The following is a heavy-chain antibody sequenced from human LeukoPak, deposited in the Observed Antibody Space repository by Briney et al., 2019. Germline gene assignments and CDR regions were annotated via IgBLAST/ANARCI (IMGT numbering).Heavy chain of an antibody. J-gene: IGHJ5*02. CDR3: ASSWYGYKNWFDP. Sequence: GGSLRLSCAASRFIFSDNWMHWVRQAPGKGLVWVSRINSDGGSTSYADSVKGRFTISRDNAKNTLYLQMNSLRAEDTAVYYCASSWYGYKNWFDPWGQGTLVTVSS. D-gene: IGHD6-13*01. CDR1: RFIFSDNW. V-gene: IGHV3-74*01. CDR2: INSDGGST.